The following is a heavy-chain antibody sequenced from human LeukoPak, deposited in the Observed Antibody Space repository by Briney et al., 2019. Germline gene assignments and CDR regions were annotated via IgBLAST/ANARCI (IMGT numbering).Heavy chain of an antibody. V-gene: IGHV4-31*03. Sequence: PSETLSLTCTVSGGSISSGGYYWSWIRQHPGKGLEWIGYIYYSGSTYYNPSLKSRVTISVDTSKNHFSLKLSSVTAADTAVYYCAREKGSGNHYYYGMDVWGQGTTVTVSS. CDR2: IYYSGST. CDR3: AREKGSGNHYYYGMDV. D-gene: IGHD3-10*01. J-gene: IGHJ6*02. CDR1: GGSISSGGYY.